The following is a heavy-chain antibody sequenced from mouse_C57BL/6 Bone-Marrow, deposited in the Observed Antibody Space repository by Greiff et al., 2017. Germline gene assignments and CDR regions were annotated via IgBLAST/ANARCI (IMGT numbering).Heavy chain of an antibody. J-gene: IGHJ2*01. CDR3: ARTWLYFDY. CDR1: GYTFTNYW. D-gene: IGHD2-2*01. CDR2: IYPGGGYT. Sequence: QVQLQQSGAELVRPGTSVKMSCKASGYTFTNYWIGWAKQRPGHGLEWIGDIYPGGGYTNYNEKFKGKATLTVDKSSSTAYMELRSLTSEDSAVYYCARTWLYFDYWGQGTTLTVSS. V-gene: IGHV1-63*01.